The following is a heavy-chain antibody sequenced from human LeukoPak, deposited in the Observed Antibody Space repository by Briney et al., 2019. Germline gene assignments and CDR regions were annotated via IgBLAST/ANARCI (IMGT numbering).Heavy chain of an antibody. V-gene: IGHV6-1*01. J-gene: IGHJ5*01. D-gene: IGHD3-10*01. CDR2: TYYRSKWYN. CDR3: ASGSFFGS. CDR1: GDSVSGNSAV. Sequence: SQTLSLTCAISGDSVSGNSAVWSWIRQSPSRGLEWLGRTYYRSKWYNDYAVSVKCRITINPDTSKNQFSLQLNSVTPEDTAVSYCASGSFFGSWGQGTLVIVSS.